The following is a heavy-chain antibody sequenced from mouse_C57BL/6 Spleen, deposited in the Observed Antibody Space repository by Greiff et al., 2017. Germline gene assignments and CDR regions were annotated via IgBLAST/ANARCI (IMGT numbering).Heavy chain of an antibody. J-gene: IGHJ4*01. D-gene: IGHD3-3*01. CDR3: ARRGQGYAMDY. V-gene: IGHV1-54*01. CDR1: GYAFTNYL. CDR2: INPGSGGT. Sequence: QVQLQQSGAELVRPGTSVKVSCKASGYAFTNYLIEWVKQRPGQGLEWIGVINPGSGGTNYNEKFKGKATLTADKSSSTAYMQLSSLTSEDSAVYCCARRGQGYAMDYWGQGTSVTVSS.